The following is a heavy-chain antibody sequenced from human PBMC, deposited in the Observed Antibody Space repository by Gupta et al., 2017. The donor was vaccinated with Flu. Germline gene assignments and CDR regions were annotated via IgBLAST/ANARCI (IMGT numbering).Heavy chain of an antibody. V-gene: IGHV3-23*01. Sequence: EVQLLESGGGLVQPGGSLRLSCAASGFTFSSYAMSWVRQAPGKGLEWVSAISGSGGSTYYADSVKGRFTISRDNSKNTLYLQMNSLRAEDTAVYYCAKDREIQLWVMNWFDPWGQGTLVTVSS. D-gene: IGHD5-18*01. CDR1: GFTFSSYA. CDR3: AKDREIQLWVMNWFDP. J-gene: IGHJ5*02. CDR2: ISGSGGST.